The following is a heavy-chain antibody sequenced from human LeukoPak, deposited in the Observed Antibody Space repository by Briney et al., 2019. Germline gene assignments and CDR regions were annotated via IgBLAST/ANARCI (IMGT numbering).Heavy chain of an antibody. J-gene: IGHJ6*03. CDR1: GGTFSSYA. Sequence: GSSVKVSCKASGGTFSSYAISWVRQAPGQGLEWMGGIIPIFGTANYAQKFQGRVTITTDESTSTAYMELSSLRSEDTAVYYCARDTFAPAAIGPNSYYYYMDVWGKGTTVTVSS. V-gene: IGHV1-69*05. CDR3: ARDTFAPAAIGPNSYYYYMDV. D-gene: IGHD2-2*01. CDR2: IIPIFGTA.